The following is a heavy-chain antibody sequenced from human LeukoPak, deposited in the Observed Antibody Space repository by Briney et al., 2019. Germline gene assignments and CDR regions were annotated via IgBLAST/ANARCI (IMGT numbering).Heavy chain of an antibody. CDR2: IYYSGST. CDR1: GGSIGNYY. CDR3: GRYLKPSALSVFDI. D-gene: IGHD2-2*01. Sequence: SETLSLTCTVSGGSIGNYYWSWIRQPPGKGLEWIGYIYYSGSTNYNPSLKSRVTISVDTSKNQFSLKLSSVTAADTAVYYCGRYLKPSALSVFDIWGQGTMVTVSS. J-gene: IGHJ3*02. V-gene: IGHV4-59*01.